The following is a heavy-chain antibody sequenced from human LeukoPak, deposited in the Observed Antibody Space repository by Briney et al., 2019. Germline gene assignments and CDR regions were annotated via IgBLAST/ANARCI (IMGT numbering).Heavy chain of an antibody. V-gene: IGHV3-30*02. CDR2: IRYDGSNK. D-gene: IGHD5-18*01. CDR1: GFTFSSYG. Sequence: GGSLRLSCAASGFTFSSYGMHWVRQAPGKGLEWVAFIRYDGSNKYYADSVKGRFTISRDNSKNTLYLQMNSLRAEDTAVYYCAGYSYGGRKAGFTFDIWGQGTMVTVSS. J-gene: IGHJ3*02. CDR3: AGYSYGGRKAGFTFDI.